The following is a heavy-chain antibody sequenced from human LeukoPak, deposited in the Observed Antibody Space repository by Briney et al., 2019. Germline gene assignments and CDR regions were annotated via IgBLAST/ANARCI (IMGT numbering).Heavy chain of an antibody. CDR1: GFTFNNYG. V-gene: IGHV3-30*18. CDR3: AKGPLRGTAAAIDY. D-gene: IGHD2-2*01. J-gene: IGHJ4*02. CDR2: ISYDGRNK. Sequence: GKSLRLPCAASGFTFNNYGMHWVRQAPGKGLEWVAVISYDGRNKHYPDSVKGRFTISRDISTDTLWLQMDSLRTEDTAVYYCAKGPLRGTAAAIDYWGQGTLVTVSS.